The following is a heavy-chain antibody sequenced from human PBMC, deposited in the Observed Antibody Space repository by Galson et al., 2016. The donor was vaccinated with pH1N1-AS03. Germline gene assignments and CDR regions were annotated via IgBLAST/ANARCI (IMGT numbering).Heavy chain of an antibody. D-gene: IGHD2-2*02. CDR3: ARTLSYTTTWPHFDY. CDR1: GFSLTTRGMR. J-gene: IGHJ4*02. CDR2: IDWDGDK. Sequence: PALVKPTQTLTLTCTFSGFSLTTRGMRVSWIRRPPGKALEWLARIDWDGDKVYSTSLKTRLTLSEDTSKNQVVLTMTNMDPVDTATYYCARTLSYTTTWPHFDYWGQGTLVTVSS. V-gene: IGHV2-70*04.